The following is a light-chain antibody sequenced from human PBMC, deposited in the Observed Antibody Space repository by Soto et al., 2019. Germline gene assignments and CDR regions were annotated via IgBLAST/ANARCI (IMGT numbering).Light chain of an antibody. CDR1: SSDVGSYNY. J-gene: IGLJ1*01. CDR3: SSFTNSSPLGV. V-gene: IGLV2-14*03. CDR2: DVD. Sequence: QSVLTQPASVSGSPGQSITISCTGTSSDVGSYNYVSWYQHHPGKAPKLVIYDVDDRPSGVSIRFSGSKSGNTASLTISGLQAEDEADYYCSSFTNSSPLGVFGTGTKGTVL.